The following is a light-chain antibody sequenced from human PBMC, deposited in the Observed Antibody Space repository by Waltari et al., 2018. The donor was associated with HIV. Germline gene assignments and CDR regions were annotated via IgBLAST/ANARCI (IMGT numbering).Light chain of an antibody. Sequence: QSALTQPTSVSGSPAQSFVLSCTGTSADVGYYNYVSWYKQNPGKVPKLVIYAVNTRPSGVSNPFSGSKSGNTASLTISGLRADDEADYYCSSYVGSSTSWLFGGGTKLTV. V-gene: IGLV2-14*03. CDR3: SSYVGSSTSWL. J-gene: IGLJ3*02. CDR1: SADVGYYNY. CDR2: AVN.